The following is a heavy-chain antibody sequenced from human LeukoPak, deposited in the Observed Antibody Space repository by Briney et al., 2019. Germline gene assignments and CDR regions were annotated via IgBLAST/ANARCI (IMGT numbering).Heavy chain of an antibody. V-gene: IGHV1-69*02. CDR1: AATFSSYT. CDR3: ERGAWSGRKPYGMDV. D-gene: IGHD3-3*01. CDR2: IIPILGIA. Sequence: GASVKLSCEASAATFSSYTISWVRHAPGPGLEWMGSIIPILGIANYAQEVEGRVTLTADKTKSTAYMELSNLRSEDTAVYYGERGAWSGRKPYGMDVWGQGTTVTVSS. J-gene: IGHJ6*02.